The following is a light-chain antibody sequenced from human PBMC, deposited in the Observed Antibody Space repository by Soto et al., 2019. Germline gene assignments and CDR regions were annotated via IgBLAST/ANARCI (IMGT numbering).Light chain of an antibody. CDR2: GAS. CDR1: QSVYSN. J-gene: IGKJ4*01. CDR3: QQYDSSPLT. Sequence: EIVMTQSPATLSVSPGEGATLSCRASQSVYSNLAWYQQKPGQAPRLLIYGASTRATGIPARFSGSGSGTEITITISSMQSEDFAAYYCQQYDSSPLTFGGGTKVQIK. V-gene: IGKV3-15*01.